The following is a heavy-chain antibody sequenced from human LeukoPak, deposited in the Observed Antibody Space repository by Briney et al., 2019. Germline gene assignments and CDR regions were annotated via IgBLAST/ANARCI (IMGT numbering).Heavy chain of an antibody. J-gene: IGHJ4*02. CDR1: GGSISTSNYH. Sequence: SETLSLTCTVSGGSISTSNYHWGWIRQPPGKGLEWIGNIFYSGSTYYSPSLRSRVTISVDTSKNQFSLKLSSVTAADTAVYYCARRGYSSSWYTRRGYFDYWGQGTLVTVSS. CDR2: IFYSGST. V-gene: IGHV4-39*07. D-gene: IGHD6-13*01. CDR3: ARRGYSSSWYTRRGYFDY.